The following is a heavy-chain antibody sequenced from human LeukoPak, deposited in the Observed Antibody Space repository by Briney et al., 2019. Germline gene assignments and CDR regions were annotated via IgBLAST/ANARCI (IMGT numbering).Heavy chain of an antibody. Sequence: SETLSLTCSVSGASINSYYWSWIRQPPGKGLEWIGYIYYSGSTNYNPSLKSRVTISVDTSKNQFSLKLSSVTAADTAVYYCARSLGLYYYFDYWGQGTLVTVSS. CDR1: GASINSYY. V-gene: IGHV4-59*01. J-gene: IGHJ4*02. D-gene: IGHD3-16*01. CDR3: ARSLGLYYYFDY. CDR2: IYYSGST.